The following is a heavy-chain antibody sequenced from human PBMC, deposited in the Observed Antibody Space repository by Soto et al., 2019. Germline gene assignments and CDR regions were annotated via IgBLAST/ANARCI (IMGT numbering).Heavy chain of an antibody. Sequence: QVQLVQSGAEVKKPGASVKVSCKASGYTFTSYGISWVRQAPGQGLEWMGWISAYNGNTKYAQKFQGRVTMTTDTTXSTAYMELRSLRSDDTAVYYCARDLGGSYYAPVDYWGQGTLVTVSS. CDR3: ARDLGGSYYAPVDY. CDR1: GYTFTSYG. V-gene: IGHV1-18*01. CDR2: ISAYNGNT. J-gene: IGHJ4*02. D-gene: IGHD1-26*01.